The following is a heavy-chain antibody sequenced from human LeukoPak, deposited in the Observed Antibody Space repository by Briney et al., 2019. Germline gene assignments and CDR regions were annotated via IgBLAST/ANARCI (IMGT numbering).Heavy chain of an antibody. Sequence: TAGGSLRLSCATSGFTFSSYSMNWVRQAPGKGLEWVSSISSSGYIYYADSVKGRFTIFRDNAENSLYLQMNSLRAEDTAVYYCARGRGYSTSSTDMDVWGRGTTVTVSS. CDR2: ISSSGYI. CDR3: ARGRGYSTSSTDMDV. J-gene: IGHJ6*02. V-gene: IGHV3-21*01. D-gene: IGHD6-6*01. CDR1: GFTFSSYS.